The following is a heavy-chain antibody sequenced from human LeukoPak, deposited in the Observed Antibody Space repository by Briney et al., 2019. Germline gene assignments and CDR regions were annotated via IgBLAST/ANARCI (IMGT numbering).Heavy chain of an antibody. Sequence: GGSLRLSCGASGFTFSSYAMSWVRQAPGKGLEWVSAISGSGGSTYYADSVKGRFTISRDNSKNTLYLQMNSLRAEDTAVYYCAKDPQYYYDSSGYYPVDYWGQGTLVTVSS. V-gene: IGHV3-23*01. CDR3: AKDPQYYYDSSGYYPVDY. D-gene: IGHD3-22*01. CDR2: ISGSGGST. J-gene: IGHJ4*02. CDR1: GFTFSSYA.